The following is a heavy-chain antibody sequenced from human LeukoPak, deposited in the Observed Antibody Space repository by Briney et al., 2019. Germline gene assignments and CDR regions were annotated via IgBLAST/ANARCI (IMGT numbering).Heavy chain of an antibody. D-gene: IGHD3-10*01. Sequence: PGGSLRLSCAASGFTVSSNYMSWVRQAPGKGLEWVAIIYSGGNTYYAESVKGRFTISRDNSKNTLYLQMNSLRAEDTAVYYCARVVTGAGIDNWGQGTLVTVSS. V-gene: IGHV3-53*01. J-gene: IGHJ4*02. CDR2: IYSGGNT. CDR1: GFTVSSNY. CDR3: ARVVTGAGIDN.